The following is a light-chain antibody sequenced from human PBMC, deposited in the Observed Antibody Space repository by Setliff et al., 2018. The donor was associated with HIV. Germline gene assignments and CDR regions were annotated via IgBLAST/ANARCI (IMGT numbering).Light chain of an antibody. CDR3: QSYDSSLSGGV. J-gene: IGLJ2*01. CDR1: SSNIGAGYD. Sequence: QSALTQPPSVSGAPGRRVTISCTGSSSNIGAGYDVNWYQQLPGTAPKLLIYGNNNRPSGVPDRFSGSKSGASASLAVTGLRAEDEADYYCQSYDSSLSGGVFGGGTKVTVL. V-gene: IGLV1-40*03. CDR2: GNN.